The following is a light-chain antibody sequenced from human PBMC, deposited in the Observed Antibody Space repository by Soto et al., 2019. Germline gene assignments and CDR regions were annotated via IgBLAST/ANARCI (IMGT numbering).Light chain of an antibody. CDR2: DAS. CDR1: QSVSSH. CDR3: QQRSNWVWT. V-gene: IGKV3-11*01. Sequence: EIVLTQSPDTLSLSPGERATLSCRASQSVSSHLVWYQQKPGQAPRLLIYDASSRAAGIPARFSGSGSGTDFTLTISSLEPEDFAVYYCQQRSNWVWTFGQGTKVEIK. J-gene: IGKJ1*01.